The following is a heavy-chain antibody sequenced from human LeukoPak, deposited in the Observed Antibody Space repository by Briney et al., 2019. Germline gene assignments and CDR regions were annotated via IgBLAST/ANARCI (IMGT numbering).Heavy chain of an antibody. CDR2: INHSGST. J-gene: IGHJ5*02. CDR3: ARGLSRIAVAGNNWFDP. Sequence: SATLSLTCAVYGGSFSGYYWSWIRQPPGKGLEWIGEINHSGSTNYNPSLKSRVTISVDTCKNQFSLKLSSVTAADTAVYYCARGLSRIAVAGNNWFDPWGQGTLVTVSS. CDR1: GGSFSGYY. D-gene: IGHD6-19*01. V-gene: IGHV4-34*01.